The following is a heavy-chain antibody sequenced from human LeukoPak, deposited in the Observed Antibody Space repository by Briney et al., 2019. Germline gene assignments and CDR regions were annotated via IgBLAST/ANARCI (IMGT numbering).Heavy chain of an antibody. CDR1: GVTFSSDA. CDR2: ISGGGGSA. CDR3: AQQGLLLWFGELSSTYDY. D-gene: IGHD3-10*01. J-gene: IGHJ4*02. V-gene: IGHV3-23*01. Sequence: GGSLRVSCAASGVTFSSDAMSCGRQAPGGGGEWVSAISGGGGSAYYADSAKGRFTISRDNSKNTLCLQMNSLRAAGTAAYYCAQQGLLLWFGELSSTYDYWGQGPLVTVS.